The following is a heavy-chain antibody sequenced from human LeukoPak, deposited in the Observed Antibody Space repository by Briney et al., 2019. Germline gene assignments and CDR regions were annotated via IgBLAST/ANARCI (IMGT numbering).Heavy chain of an antibody. CDR1: GYTFSSYW. V-gene: IGHV5-51*01. CDR2: IYPGDSDT. D-gene: IGHD3-3*01. Sequence: GASLKISFKGSGYTFSSYWIGWVRPMPGKGLEWMGIIYPGDSDTRYSPSLQGQVTISVDTPIRTAYLQWSSLKASDTAIYYCARQNDFRLDYWGQGTLVTVSS. J-gene: IGHJ4*02. CDR3: ARQNDFRLDY.